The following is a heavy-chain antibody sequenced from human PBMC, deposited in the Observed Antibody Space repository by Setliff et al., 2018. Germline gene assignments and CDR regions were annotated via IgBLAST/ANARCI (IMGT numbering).Heavy chain of an antibody. D-gene: IGHD3-16*01. Sequence: GGSLRLSCAASGFTFDDYAMHWVRQAPGKGLEWVSGISWNSGSIGYADSVKGRFTISRDNSRNTLDLQMNSLGTEDTAVYYCAKVDSLWDSEYYFDYWGQGTLVTSPQ. V-gene: IGHV3-9*01. CDR3: AKVDSLWDSEYYFDY. CDR2: ISWNSGSI. CDR1: GFTFDDYA. J-gene: IGHJ4*02.